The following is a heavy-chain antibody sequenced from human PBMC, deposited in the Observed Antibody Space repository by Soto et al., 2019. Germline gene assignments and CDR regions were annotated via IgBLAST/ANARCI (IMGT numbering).Heavy chain of an antibody. V-gene: IGHV2-5*01. CDR3: ALIKDCSRTDCYLASFDP. J-gene: IGHJ5*02. D-gene: IGHD2-2*01. CDR2: IFWNDDE. Sequence: SGPTLVNPTQTLTLTCTFSGFSLTTSGVGVGWIRQPPGKALEWLALIFWNDDERYSPSLKSRLTITKDTSKNQVVLTMTNMDPVDTATYYCALIKDCSRTDCYLASFDPWGQGTLVTVSS. CDR1: GFSLTTSGVG.